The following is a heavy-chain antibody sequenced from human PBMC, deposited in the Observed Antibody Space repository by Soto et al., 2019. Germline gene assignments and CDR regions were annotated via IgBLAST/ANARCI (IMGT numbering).Heavy chain of an antibody. CDR1: GFTFSSYS. D-gene: IGHD2-15*01. V-gene: IGHV3-48*02. CDR2: VSSSSGTI. Sequence: GGSLRLSCAASGFTFSSYSMNWVRQPPGKGLEWVSYVSSSSGTIYYADSVKGRFTISRDNAKNSLYLQMNSLRDEDTAVYYCARAYCSGGSCNDYWGQGTLVTVSS. J-gene: IGHJ4*02. CDR3: ARAYCSGGSCNDY.